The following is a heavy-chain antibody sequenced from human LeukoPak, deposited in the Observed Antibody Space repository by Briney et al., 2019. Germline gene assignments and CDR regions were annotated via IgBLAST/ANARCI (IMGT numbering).Heavy chain of an antibody. CDR3: ARLYYDSSGYDGSWYFDL. CDR1: GGTFSSYA. V-gene: IGHV1-69*04. D-gene: IGHD3-22*01. J-gene: IGHJ2*01. CDR2: IIPILGIA. Sequence: GASVKVSCKASGGTFSSYAISWVRQAPGQGLEWMGRIIPILGIANYAQKFQGRVTITADESTSTAYMELSSLRSEDTAVYYCARLYYDSSGYDGSWYFDLWGRGTLVTVSS.